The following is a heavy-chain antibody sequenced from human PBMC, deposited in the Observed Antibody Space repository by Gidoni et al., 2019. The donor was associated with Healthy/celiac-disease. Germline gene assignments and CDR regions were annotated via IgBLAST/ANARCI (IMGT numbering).Heavy chain of an antibody. CDR2: ISSSGSTI. Sequence: QVQLVESGGGLVKPGGSLRLSCAASGFTFRDYYMCWIRQAPGKGLEWVSYISSSGSTIYYADSVKGRFTISRDNAKNSLYLQMNSLRAEDTAVYYCARDRSSSSSNWFDPWGQGTLVTVSS. V-gene: IGHV3-11*01. J-gene: IGHJ5*02. CDR1: GFTFRDYY. D-gene: IGHD6-6*01. CDR3: ARDRSSSSSNWFDP.